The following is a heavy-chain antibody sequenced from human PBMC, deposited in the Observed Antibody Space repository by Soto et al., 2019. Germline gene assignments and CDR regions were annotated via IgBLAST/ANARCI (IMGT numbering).Heavy chain of an antibody. CDR1: GFTFSSYS. J-gene: IGHJ4*02. Sequence: GGSLRLSCAASGFTFSSYSMNWVRQAPGKGLEWVSSISSSSSYIYYADSVKGRFTISRDNAKNSLYLQMNSLRAEDTAVYYCATSLRFLEWLGALYYFDYWGQGTLVTVSS. CDR2: ISSSSSYI. CDR3: ATSLRFLEWLGALYYFDY. D-gene: IGHD3-3*01. V-gene: IGHV3-21*01.